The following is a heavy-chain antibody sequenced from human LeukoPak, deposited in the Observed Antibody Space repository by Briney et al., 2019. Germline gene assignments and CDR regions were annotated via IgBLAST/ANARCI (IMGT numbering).Heavy chain of an antibody. CDR2: ISNDGNNK. CDR1: GFTFSHYA. CDR3: ARDGGSSGWYDYFDY. Sequence: GRSLRLSCAASGFTFSHYAMHWVRQAPGKGLEWVALISNDGNNKYYADSVKGQFTISRDSSKNTLYLQLNSLRAEDTAVYYCARDGGSSGWYDYFDYWGQGTLVTVSS. J-gene: IGHJ4*02. D-gene: IGHD6-19*01. V-gene: IGHV3-30*03.